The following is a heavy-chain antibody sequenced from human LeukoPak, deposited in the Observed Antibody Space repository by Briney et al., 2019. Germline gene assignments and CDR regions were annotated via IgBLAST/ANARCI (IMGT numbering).Heavy chain of an antibody. CDR2: INHSGST. J-gene: IGHJ4*02. V-gene: IGHV4-34*01. Sequence: SETLSLTCAVYGGSFSGYYWSWIRQPPGKGLEWIGEINHSGSTNYNPSLKSRVTISVGTSKNQFSLKLSSVTAADTAVYYCARAGRSGSYDYWGQGTLVTVSS. CDR3: ARAGRSGSYDY. CDR1: GGSFSGYY. D-gene: IGHD1-26*01.